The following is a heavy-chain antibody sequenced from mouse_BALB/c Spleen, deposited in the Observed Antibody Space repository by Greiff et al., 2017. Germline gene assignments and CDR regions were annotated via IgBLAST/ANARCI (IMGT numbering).Heavy chain of an antibody. CDR2: ISSGSSTI. J-gene: IGHJ4*01. CDR3: ARFTTATGAMDY. CDR1: GFTFSSFG. V-gene: IGHV5-17*02. D-gene: IGHD1-2*01. Sequence: EVMLVESGGGLVQPGGSRKLSCAASGFTFSSFGMHWVRQAPEKGLEWVAYISSGSSTIYYADTVKGRFTISRDNPKNTLFLQMTSLRSEDTAMYYCARFTTATGAMDYWGQGTSVTVSS.